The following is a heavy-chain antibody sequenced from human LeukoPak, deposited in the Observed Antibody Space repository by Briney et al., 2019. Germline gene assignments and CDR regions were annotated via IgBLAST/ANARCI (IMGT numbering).Heavy chain of an antibody. CDR2: IKQDGSEK. V-gene: IGHV3-7*03. CDR1: GLTFSSYW. CDR3: ARGWCKFDY. Sequence: PGGSLRLSCAASGLTFSSYWMTWVRQAPGKGLEWVANIKQDGSEKHYVDSVKGRFTISRDNAKNSLYLQMNSLRAEDTAVYYCARGWCKFDYWGQGTLVTVSS. J-gene: IGHJ4*02. D-gene: IGHD2-8*02.